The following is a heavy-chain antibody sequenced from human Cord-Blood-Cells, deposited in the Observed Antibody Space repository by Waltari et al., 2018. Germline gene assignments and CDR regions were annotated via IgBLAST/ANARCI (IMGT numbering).Heavy chain of an antibody. CDR2: ISSSSSYI. CDR1: GFTFSSVS. CDR3: ARDGDSSSPLFDY. V-gene: IGHV3-21*01. J-gene: IGHJ4*02. D-gene: IGHD6-6*01. Sequence: EVQLVESGGGLVKPGGSLRLSCAASGFTFSSVSMNWVRKAPGKGLEGVSSISSSSSYIYYADSVKGRFTISRDNAKNSLYLQMNSLRAEDTAVYYCARDGDSSSPLFDYWGQGTLVTVSS.